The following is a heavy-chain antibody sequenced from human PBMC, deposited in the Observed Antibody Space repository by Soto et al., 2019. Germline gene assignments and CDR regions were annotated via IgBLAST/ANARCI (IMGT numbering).Heavy chain of an antibody. V-gene: IGHV1-46*01. CDR2: ITPSGGST. CDR3: ARGGQRAIDY. CDR1: GYTFTSYY. D-gene: IGHD6-25*01. J-gene: IGHJ4*02. Sequence: QVQLVQSGAEVKKPGASVKVSCKASGYTFTSYYMHWVRQAPGQGLEWMGLITPSGGSTSYAQKFQGGVTMTRDTSTTTVYMELSSLRSEDTALYYCARGGQRAIDYWGQGTLVTVSS.